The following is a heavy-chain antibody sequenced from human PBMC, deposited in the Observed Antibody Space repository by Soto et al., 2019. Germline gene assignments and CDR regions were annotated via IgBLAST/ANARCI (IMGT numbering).Heavy chain of an antibody. Sequence: ASVKVSCKTSGYTFTSYDMNWVRQASGQGLEWVGWMNTNNGYTAYAPKFQGRVTVTRNTSIRTVYMELSSLRSEDTAVYYCAREWSAAGNYYGMDVWGQGTTVTSP. V-gene: IGHV1-8*01. J-gene: IGHJ6*02. D-gene: IGHD6-13*01. CDR3: AREWSAAGNYYGMDV. CDR1: GYTFTSYD. CDR2: MNTNNGYT.